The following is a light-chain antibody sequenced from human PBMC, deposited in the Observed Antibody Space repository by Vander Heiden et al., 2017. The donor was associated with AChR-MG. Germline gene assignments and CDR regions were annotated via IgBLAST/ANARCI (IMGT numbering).Light chain of an antibody. Sequence: EIVLTQSPGTLSLSPGERATLSCRASHSVSSRYLAWYQQKPGQAPRLLIYGASSRATGIPDRFSGSGSGTDFTLTISRLEREDFAVYYCQQEGSSPLTFGGGTKVEIK. V-gene: IGKV3-20*01. CDR1: HSVSSRY. CDR2: GAS. J-gene: IGKJ4*01. CDR3: QQEGSSPLT.